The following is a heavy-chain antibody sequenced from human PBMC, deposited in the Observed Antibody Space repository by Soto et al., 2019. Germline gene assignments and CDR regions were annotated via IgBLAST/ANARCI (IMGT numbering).Heavy chain of an antibody. V-gene: IGHV3-33*01. J-gene: IGHJ6*02. CDR3: ARVTKRVWGMVV. D-gene: IGHD2-21*01. CDR2: IWYDGSNK. CDR1: GFTFSSYG. Sequence: QVQLVESGGGVVQPGRSLRLSCAASGFTFSSYGMHWVRQAPGKGLEWVAVIWYDGSNKYYADSVKGRFTISRDNSKNTLYLQMNSLRAEDTAVYYCARVTKRVWGMVVWGQGTTVTVSS.